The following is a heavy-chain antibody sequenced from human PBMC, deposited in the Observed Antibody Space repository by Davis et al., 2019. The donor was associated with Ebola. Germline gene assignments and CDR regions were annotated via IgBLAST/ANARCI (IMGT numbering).Heavy chain of an antibody. J-gene: IGHJ3*02. V-gene: IGHV4-39*01. CDR3: ARHDLDAFDI. Sequence: MPSETLSLTCSVSGGSINTVSYYWGWIRQPPGNGLEWIGSIYYSGSTYYNPSLKSRVAMFIDTSKNHFSLRLSSVTAADTAVFYCARHDLDAFDIWGQGTMVTVSS. CDR1: GGSINTVSYY. CDR2: IYYSGST.